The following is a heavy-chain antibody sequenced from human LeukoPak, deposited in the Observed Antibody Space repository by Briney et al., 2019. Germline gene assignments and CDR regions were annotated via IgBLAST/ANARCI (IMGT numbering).Heavy chain of an antibody. Sequence: GGSLRLSCAASGFTFITYAMSWVRQAPGKGLEWVSVISGSGGSTYYADSVKGRFTISRDNSKNTLFLQMNSLRAEDTAIYYCATGVDWTALDYWGQGTLVAVSS. J-gene: IGHJ4*02. CDR2: ISGSGGST. V-gene: IGHV3-23*01. CDR1: GFTFITYA. CDR3: ATGVDWTALDY. D-gene: IGHD3-9*01.